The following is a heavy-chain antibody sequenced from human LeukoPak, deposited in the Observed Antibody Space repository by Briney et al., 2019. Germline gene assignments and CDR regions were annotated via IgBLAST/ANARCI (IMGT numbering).Heavy chain of an antibody. D-gene: IGHD2-21*01. CDR3: AKVAYIVVRKFYFDY. CDR2: ISSSGGST. V-gene: IGHV3-23*01. CDR1: GFTFSSYA. J-gene: IGHJ4*02. Sequence: RPGGSLRLSCAASGFTFSSYAMSWVRQAPGKGLEWVSAISSSGGSTYYADSVKGRFTISRDNSKNTLYLQMNSLRAEDTAVYYCAKVAYIVVRKFYFDYWGQGTLVTVSS.